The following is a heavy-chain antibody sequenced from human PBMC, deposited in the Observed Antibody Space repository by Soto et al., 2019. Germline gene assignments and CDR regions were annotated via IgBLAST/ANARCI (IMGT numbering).Heavy chain of an antibody. CDR2: INHSGST. J-gene: IGHJ5*02. Sequence: PSETLSLTCAVYGGSFSGYYWSWIRQPPGKGLEWIGEINHSGSTNYNPSLKSRVTISVDTSKNQFSLKLSSVTAADTAVYYCARGLAAAGRRRWFDPWGQGTLVTVSS. CDR3: ARGLAAAGRRRWFDP. V-gene: IGHV4-34*01. CDR1: GGSFSGYY. D-gene: IGHD6-13*01.